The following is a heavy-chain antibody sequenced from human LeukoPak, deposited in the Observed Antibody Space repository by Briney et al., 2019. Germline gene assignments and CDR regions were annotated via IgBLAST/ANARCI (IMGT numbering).Heavy chain of an antibody. CDR1: GFTFSSYA. Sequence: TGGSLRLSCAASGFTFSSYAMSWVRQAPGKGLEWVSAISGSGGSTYYADSVKGRFTISRDNSKNTLYLQMNSLRAEDTAVYYCAKKRRTVGATTESDYWGQGTLVTVSS. D-gene: IGHD1-26*01. J-gene: IGHJ4*02. CDR3: AKKRRTVGATTESDY. CDR2: ISGSGGST. V-gene: IGHV3-23*01.